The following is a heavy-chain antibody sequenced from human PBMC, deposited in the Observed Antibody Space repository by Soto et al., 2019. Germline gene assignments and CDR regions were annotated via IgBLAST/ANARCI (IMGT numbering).Heavy chain of an antibody. CDR3: TRDHIEVWEQWLVPFDY. D-gene: IGHD6-19*01. V-gene: IGHV3-49*03. Sequence: EVQLVESGGGLVQPGRSLRLSCTASGFTFGDYAMSWFRQAPGKGLEWVGFIRSKAYGGTTEYAASVKGRFTISRDDSKSIAYLQMNSLKTEDTAVYYCTRDHIEVWEQWLVPFDYWGQGTLVTVSS. J-gene: IGHJ4*02. CDR2: IRSKAYGGTT. CDR1: GFTFGDYA.